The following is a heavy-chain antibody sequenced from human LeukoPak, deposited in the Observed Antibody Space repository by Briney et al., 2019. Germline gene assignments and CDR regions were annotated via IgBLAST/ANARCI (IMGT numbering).Heavy chain of an antibody. CDR2: INPNSGGT. CDR1: GYTFTGYY. Sequence: ASVKVSCKASGYTFTGYYMHWVRQAPGQGLEWMGRINPNSGGTNYAQKFPGRVTMSRDTSISTAYMELSRLRSDDTAVYYCARGLTALLRYFDLPGFWGQGTLVTVSS. CDR3: ARGLTALLRYFDLPGF. J-gene: IGHJ4*02. D-gene: IGHD3-9*01. V-gene: IGHV1-2*06.